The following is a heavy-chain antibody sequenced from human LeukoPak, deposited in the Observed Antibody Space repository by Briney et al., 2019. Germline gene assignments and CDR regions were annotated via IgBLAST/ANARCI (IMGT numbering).Heavy chain of an antibody. V-gene: IGHV3-72*01. CDR3: ARGGCYRHLDY. CDR2: IRGKANSYST. J-gene: IGHJ4*02. CDR1: GFTFSDHY. D-gene: IGHD4/OR15-4a*01. Sequence: PGGSLRLSCAASGFTFSDHYMDWVRQAPGKGLEWVGRIRGKANSYSTEYAASVKGRFTISRDDSEKSLYVQMNSLKTEDTAVYYCARGGCYRHLDYWGQGTLVTVSS.